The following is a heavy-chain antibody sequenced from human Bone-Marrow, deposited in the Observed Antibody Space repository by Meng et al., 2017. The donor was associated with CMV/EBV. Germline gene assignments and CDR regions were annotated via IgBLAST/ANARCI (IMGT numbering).Heavy chain of an antibody. Sequence: SVKVSCKASGYTFTSYYMHWVRQAPGQGLEWMGGIIPIFGTANYAQKFQGRVTITTDESTSTAYMELSSLRSEDTAVYYCAKSAATSSLPYYYYYGMDVWGQGTTVTVSS. V-gene: IGHV1-69*05. D-gene: IGHD2-15*01. CDR1: GYTFTSYY. J-gene: IGHJ6*02. CDR2: IIPIFGTA. CDR3: AKSAATSSLPYYYYYGMDV.